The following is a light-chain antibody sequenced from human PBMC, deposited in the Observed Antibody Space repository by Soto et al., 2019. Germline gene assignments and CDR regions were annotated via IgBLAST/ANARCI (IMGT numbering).Light chain of an antibody. CDR1: IGDVGAYNY. J-gene: IGLJ1*01. Sequence: QSVLTKPDSVSGSPGQSITISCTGTIGDVGAYNYVSWYQHHPGKVPKPLIYEVTNRPSGVSDRFSGSTSANTASLTISGIQAEDEADYSCGSKRDPSTLLVLGTGKKVT. CDR3: GSKRDPSTLLV. CDR2: EVT. V-gene: IGLV2-14*01.